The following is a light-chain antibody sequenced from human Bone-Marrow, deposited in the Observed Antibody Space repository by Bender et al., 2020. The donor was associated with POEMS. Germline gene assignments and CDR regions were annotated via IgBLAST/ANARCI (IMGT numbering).Light chain of an antibody. CDR3: QAWDTYSVI. Sequence: SYEVTQPPSVSVSPGRTASITCSGDDLGDKYVAWYQQKPGQSPVLVIYQDTKRPSGIPERFSCSNSGNTATLTISGTQAMDEADYYCQAWDTYSVIFGGGTKLTVL. CDR1: DLGDKY. CDR2: QDT. V-gene: IGLV3-1*01. J-gene: IGLJ2*01.